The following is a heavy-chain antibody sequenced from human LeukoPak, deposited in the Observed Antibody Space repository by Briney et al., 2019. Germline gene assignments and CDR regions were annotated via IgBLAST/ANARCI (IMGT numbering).Heavy chain of an antibody. CDR1: GYTFTGHY. CDR2: INPNSGGT. CDR3: ARDRTRTGYSSGWYHDY. Sequence: ASVTVSCKASGYTFTGHYMHSVRQAPGQGLEGMGWINPNSGGTNYAQKFQGRVTMTRDTSISTAYMELSRLRSDDTAVYYCARDRTRTGYSSGWYHDYWGQGTLVTVSS. J-gene: IGHJ4*02. V-gene: IGHV1-2*02. D-gene: IGHD6-19*01.